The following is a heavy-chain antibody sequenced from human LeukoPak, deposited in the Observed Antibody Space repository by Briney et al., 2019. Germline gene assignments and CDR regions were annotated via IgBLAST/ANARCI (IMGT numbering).Heavy chain of an antibody. Sequence: SETLSLTCAVYGGSFSGYYWRWLRQPPGNGLEWFGEINNSESTNYNPSLKSRVTISVATTSNHFSLMLSPMTAADTAVYYCARERHYYYDSSGYDLLDYWGQGTLVTVSS. CDR1: GGSFSGYY. J-gene: IGHJ4*02. CDR3: ARERHYYYDSSGYDLLDY. CDR2: INNSEST. D-gene: IGHD3-22*01. V-gene: IGHV4-34*01.